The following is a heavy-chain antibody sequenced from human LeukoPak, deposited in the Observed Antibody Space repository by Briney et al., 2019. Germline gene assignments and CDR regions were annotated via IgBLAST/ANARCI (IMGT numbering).Heavy chain of an antibody. J-gene: IGHJ5*02. CDR1: GGSISRYY. Sequence: SETLSLTCTVSGGSISRYYWSWIRQPPGKGLEWIGYIHYSGSTNYNPSLKSRVTISVDTSKNQFSLKLSSVTAADTAVYYCARVGGAYCSGGSCYYNWFDPWGQGTLVTVSS. D-gene: IGHD2-15*01. CDR3: ARVGGAYCSGGSCYYNWFDP. CDR2: IHYSGST. V-gene: IGHV4-59*01.